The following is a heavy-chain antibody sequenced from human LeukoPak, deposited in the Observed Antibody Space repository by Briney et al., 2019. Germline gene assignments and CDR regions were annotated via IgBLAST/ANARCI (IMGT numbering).Heavy chain of an antibody. CDR1: GFTFGSYN. CDR2: ISSSSSYM. D-gene: IGHD2-2*01. V-gene: IGHV3-21*04. Sequence: GGSLRLSCAASGFTFGSYNMNWVRQAPGKGLEWVSSISSSSSYMYYADSVKGRFTISRDNSKNTLYLQMNSLRAEDTAVYYCARVWGDIVVVPAAMLDYWGQGTLVTVSS. J-gene: IGHJ4*02. CDR3: ARVWGDIVVVPAAMLDY.